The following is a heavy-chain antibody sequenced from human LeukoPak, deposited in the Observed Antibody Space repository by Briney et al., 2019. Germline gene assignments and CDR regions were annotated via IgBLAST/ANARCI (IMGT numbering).Heavy chain of an antibody. CDR1: GGSISSYY. CDR3: ARGPSLFDY. V-gene: IGHV4-59*01. CDR2: IYYSGST. Sequence: SETLSLTCTVSGGSISSYYWSWIRQPPGKGLELIGSIYYSGSTYYNPYLKSRVTISVDTSKKQFSLKLSSVTAVDTAVYHCARGPSLFDYWGQGTLVTVSS. J-gene: IGHJ4*02.